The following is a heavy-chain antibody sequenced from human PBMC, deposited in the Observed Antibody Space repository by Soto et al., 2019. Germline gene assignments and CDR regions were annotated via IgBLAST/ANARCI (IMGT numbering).Heavy chain of an antibody. CDR1: GYSFTGYY. J-gene: IGHJ4*02. CDR3: ARGDYGTCGYPFPYFDY. Sequence: ASVKVSCKASGYSFTGYYIHWVRQAPGQGLEWMGWINPDSGATNYAQNFQGRVTLTSDTSISTASMDLTSLTSDDTAVYYCARGDYGTCGYPFPYFDYWGQGTLVTVSS. D-gene: IGHD3-22*01. CDR2: INPDSGAT. V-gene: IGHV1-2*02.